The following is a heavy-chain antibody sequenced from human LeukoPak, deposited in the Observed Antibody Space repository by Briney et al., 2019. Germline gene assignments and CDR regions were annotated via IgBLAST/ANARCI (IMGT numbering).Heavy chain of an antibody. Sequence: GGSLRLSCAASGFTFSSYAMSWVRQAPGKGLEWVSAISGSGGSTYYADSVKGRFTISRDNSKNTLYLQMNSLRAEDTAVYYCAKDRKVYGSGSYYSPLDYRGQGTLVTVSS. CDR3: AKDRKVYGSGSYYSPLDY. D-gene: IGHD3-10*01. V-gene: IGHV3-23*01. CDR1: GFTFSSYA. J-gene: IGHJ4*02. CDR2: ISGSGGST.